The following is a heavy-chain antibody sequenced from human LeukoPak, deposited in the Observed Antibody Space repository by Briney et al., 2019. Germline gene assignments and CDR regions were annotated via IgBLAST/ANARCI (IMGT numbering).Heavy chain of an antibody. CDR1: GFTFSSYS. Sequence: GGSLRLSCAASGFTFSSYSMNWVRQAPGKGLEWVSSISSSSSYIYYADSVKGRFTISRDNAKNSLYLQMNSLRAEDTAVYYCARDGMDYYGSGSYAFDIWGQGTMVTVSS. CDR3: ARDGMDYYGSGSYAFDI. J-gene: IGHJ3*02. V-gene: IGHV3-21*01. D-gene: IGHD3-10*01. CDR2: ISSSSSYI.